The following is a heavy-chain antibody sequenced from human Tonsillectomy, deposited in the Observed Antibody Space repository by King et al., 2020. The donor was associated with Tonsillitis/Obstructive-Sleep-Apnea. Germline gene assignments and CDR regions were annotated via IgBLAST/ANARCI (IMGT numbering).Heavy chain of an antibody. CDR1: GFTFSSYA. J-gene: IGHJ4*02. D-gene: IGHD3-22*01. V-gene: IGHV3-30*04. CDR3: AGDRRDSYDSSGYPYPPWYFDY. CDR2: ISYDGSDK. Sequence: HVQLVESGGGVVQPGRSLRLSCAASGFTFSSYAMHWVRQAPGKGLEWVAVISYDGSDKYYADSVMGRFPISRDNSKNTLYLQMNSLRAEDTAVYYCAGDRRDSYDSSGYPYPPWYFDYWGQGTLVTVSS.